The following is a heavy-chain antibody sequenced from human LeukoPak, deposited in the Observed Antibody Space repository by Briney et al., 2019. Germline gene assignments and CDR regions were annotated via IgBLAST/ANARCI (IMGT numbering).Heavy chain of an antibody. CDR3: ARAAYSSSYAAGY. CDR2: IIPIFGTA. CDR1: GYTFSSYA. Sequence: SVKVSCKASGYTFSSYAISWVRQAPGQGLEWMGGIIPIFGTANYAQKFQGRVTITADESTSTAYMELSSLRSEDTAVYYCARAAYSSSYAAGYWGQGTLVTVSS. V-gene: IGHV1-69*13. J-gene: IGHJ4*02. D-gene: IGHD6-6*01.